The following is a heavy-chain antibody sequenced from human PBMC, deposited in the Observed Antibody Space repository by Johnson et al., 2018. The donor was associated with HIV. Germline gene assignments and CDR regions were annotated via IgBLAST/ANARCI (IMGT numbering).Heavy chain of an antibody. CDR3: AREGALEVRPGAFDI. D-gene: IGHD3-3*01. CDR2: IYSGGNT. Sequence: VQLVESGGGLVQPGGSLRLSCAASGFTVSSNYMSWVRQAPGKGLEWVSVIYSGGNTYYAYSVRGRFTISRDNSKNTLYLQMNSRRAEDTAVYHCAREGALEVRPGAFDIWGQGTTVTVSS. CDR1: GFTVSSNY. J-gene: IGHJ3*02. V-gene: IGHV3-66*01.